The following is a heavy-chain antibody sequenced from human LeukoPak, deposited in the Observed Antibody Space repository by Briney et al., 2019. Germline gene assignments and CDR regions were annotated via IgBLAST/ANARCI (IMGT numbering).Heavy chain of an antibody. J-gene: IGHJ4*02. Sequence: PGGSLRLSCAGSGFTFNDHYISWIRQAPGKGLEWISYICNTATTIYYADSVKGRFTISRDNAKNSVYLQMNSLRVEDTAVYYCARHDGYILYYFDGWGQGTLVTVSS. V-gene: IGHV3-11*04. CDR2: ICNTATTI. CDR3: ARHDGYILYYFDG. CDR1: GFTFNDHY. D-gene: IGHD5-24*01.